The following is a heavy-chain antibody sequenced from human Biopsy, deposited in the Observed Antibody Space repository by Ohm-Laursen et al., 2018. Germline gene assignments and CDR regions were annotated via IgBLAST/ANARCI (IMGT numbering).Heavy chain of an antibody. Sequence: SLRLSCAASGFTFDDYALTWVRQAPGKVLEWVSAIGGGGSPTLYADSVKGRFTISRDDSKNTLYLQMNSLRVEDTAVYFCSKLGGDPAPFDRASDVWSRGTKVTVSS. CDR3: SKLGGDPAPFDRASDV. CDR1: GFTFDDYA. J-gene: IGHJ3*01. V-gene: IGHV3-23*01. CDR2: IGGGGSPT. D-gene: IGHD2-21*02.